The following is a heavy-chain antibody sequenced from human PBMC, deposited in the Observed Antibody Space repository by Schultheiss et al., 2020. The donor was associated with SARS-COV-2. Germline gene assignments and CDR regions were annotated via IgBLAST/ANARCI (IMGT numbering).Heavy chain of an antibody. CDR2: ITSDGSST. Sequence: GGSLRLSCVASGFTFSNYWMQWVRQAPGKGLVWVSHITSDGSSTTYADAVKGRFTISRDNAKNTLYLQMNSLRGEDTAMYYCVRDNFGVDYWGQGTLVTVSS. CDR3: VRDNFGVDY. CDR1: GFTFSNYW. V-gene: IGHV3-74*01. J-gene: IGHJ4*02. D-gene: IGHD4-17*01.